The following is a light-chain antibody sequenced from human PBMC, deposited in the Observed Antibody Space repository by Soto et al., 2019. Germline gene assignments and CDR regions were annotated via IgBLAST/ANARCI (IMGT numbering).Light chain of an antibody. V-gene: IGLV2-14*01. J-gene: IGLJ1*01. CDR2: EVS. Sequence: QSALAQPAFVSGSPGQSITISCTGTSSDVGGYSYVSWYQHPPGKAPKLMISEVSNRPSGVSNRFSGSKSGNTASLTISGLQAEDEADYYCSSYTSTSTRDFGTGTKVTVL. CDR3: SSYTSTSTRD. CDR1: SSDVGGYSY.